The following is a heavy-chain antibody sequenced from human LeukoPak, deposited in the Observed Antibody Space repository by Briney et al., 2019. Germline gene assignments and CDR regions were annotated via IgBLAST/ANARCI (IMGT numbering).Heavy chain of an antibody. CDR3: ARAIIYCSSTSCYPLDY. V-gene: IGHV1-18*01. J-gene: IGHJ4*02. Sequence: ASVKVSCKASGYTLTSYGISWVRQAPGQGLEWMGWITADNGNTNYAQKFQGRVTMTRDTSISTAYMELSRLRSDDTAVYYCARAIIYCSSTSCYPLDYWGQGTLVTVSS. CDR2: ITADNGNT. CDR1: GYTLTSYG. D-gene: IGHD2-2*01.